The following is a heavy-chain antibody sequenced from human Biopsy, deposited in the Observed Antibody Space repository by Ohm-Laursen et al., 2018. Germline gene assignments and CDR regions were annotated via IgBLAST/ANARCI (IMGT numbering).Heavy chain of an antibody. CDR3: ARVGAGAPSIDYFDY. Sequence: TLSLTCTVSGGSIGSFFWSWIRQPPGKGLEWIGYIYYSGSTNYNPSLRSRVTILVDRSKNQFSLELSSVTAAATAVYYCARVGAGAPSIDYFDYWGQGALVTVSS. CDR2: IYYSGST. D-gene: IGHD1-26*01. J-gene: IGHJ4*02. V-gene: IGHV4-59*01. CDR1: GGSIGSFF.